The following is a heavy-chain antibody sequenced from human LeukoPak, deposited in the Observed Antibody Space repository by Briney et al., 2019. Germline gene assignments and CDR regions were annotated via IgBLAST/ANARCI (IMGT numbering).Heavy chain of an antibody. J-gene: IGHJ4*02. D-gene: IGHD3-22*01. CDR1: GYTFTGYY. Sequence: ASVKVSCKASGYTFTGYYMHWVRQAPGQGLEWMGWINPNSGGTNYAQKFQGRVTMTRDASISTAYMELSRLRSDDTAVYYCARGGYYDSSLIDYWGQGTLVTVSS. CDR3: ARGGYYDSSLIDY. CDR2: INPNSGGT. V-gene: IGHV1-2*02.